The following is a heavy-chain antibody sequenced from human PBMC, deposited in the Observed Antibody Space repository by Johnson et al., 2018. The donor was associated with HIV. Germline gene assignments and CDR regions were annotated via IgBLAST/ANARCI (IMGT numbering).Heavy chain of an antibody. CDR2: IYSGGRT. Sequence: VQLVESGGGLIQPGGSLRLSCAASGFTVSSNYMSWVRQAPGKGLEWVSIIYSGGRTYHADSVKGRFTISRDNAKNSLYLQMNSLRAEDTTVYYCAKAVAKVGAGMSFDFWGQGTMVTVSS. CDR3: AKAVAKVGAGMSFDF. J-gene: IGHJ3*01. V-gene: IGHV3-66*03. CDR1: GFTVSSNY. D-gene: IGHD1-26*01.